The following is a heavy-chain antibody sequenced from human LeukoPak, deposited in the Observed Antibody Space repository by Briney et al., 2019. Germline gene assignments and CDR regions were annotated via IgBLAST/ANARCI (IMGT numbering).Heavy chain of an antibody. D-gene: IGHD5-12*01. CDR1: GFTFSSYA. Sequence: GGSLRLSCAASGFTFSSYAMHWVRQAPGKGLEWVANIKQDGSEKYYVDSVKGRFTISRDNAKNSLYLQMNSLRAGDTAVYYCARVRKYSGYYSWYFDLWGRGTLVTVSS. V-gene: IGHV3-7*01. J-gene: IGHJ2*01. CDR2: IKQDGSEK. CDR3: ARVRKYSGYYSWYFDL.